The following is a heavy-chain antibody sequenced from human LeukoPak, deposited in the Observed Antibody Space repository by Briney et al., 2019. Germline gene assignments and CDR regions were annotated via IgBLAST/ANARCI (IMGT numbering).Heavy chain of an antibody. Sequence: ASVKVSCKASGYTFTGYYMHWVRQAPGQGLEWMGWINPNSGGTNYAQKFQGRVTMTRDTSISTAYMELSRLRSDDTAVYYCARDWVRYYDSSGYYPPLDYWGQGTLVTVSS. CDR3: ARDWVRYYDSSGYYPPLDY. J-gene: IGHJ4*02. CDR1: GYTFTGYY. V-gene: IGHV1-2*02. D-gene: IGHD3-22*01. CDR2: INPNSGGT.